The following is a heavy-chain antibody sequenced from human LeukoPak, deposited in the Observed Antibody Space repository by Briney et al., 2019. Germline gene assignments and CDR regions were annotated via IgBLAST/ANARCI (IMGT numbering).Heavy chain of an antibody. CDR3: ARDLMVRGARGH. CDR1: GYTFTSYY. Sequence: ASVKVSCKASGYTFTSYYMHWVRQAPGQGLEWMGIINPSGGSTSYAQKFQGRVTITTDEVTTTVYMELSRLRLEDTAVYYCARDLMVRGARGHWGQGTLVTVSS. CDR2: INPSGGST. J-gene: IGHJ4*02. V-gene: IGHV1-46*01. D-gene: IGHD3-10*01.